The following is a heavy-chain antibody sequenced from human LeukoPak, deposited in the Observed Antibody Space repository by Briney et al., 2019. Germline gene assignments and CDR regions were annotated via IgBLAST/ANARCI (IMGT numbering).Heavy chain of an antibody. Sequence: PSETLSLTCTVSGYSISSGYYWGWIRQPPGKGLEWIGSIYHSGSAYYNPSLKSRVTISVDTSKNQFSLKVSSVTAADTAVYYCASTITVTTDYWGKGTRVTVS. CDR2: IYHSGSA. CDR3: ASTITVTTDY. D-gene: IGHD4-17*01. V-gene: IGHV4-38-2*02. CDR1: GYSISSGYY. J-gene: IGHJ4*02.